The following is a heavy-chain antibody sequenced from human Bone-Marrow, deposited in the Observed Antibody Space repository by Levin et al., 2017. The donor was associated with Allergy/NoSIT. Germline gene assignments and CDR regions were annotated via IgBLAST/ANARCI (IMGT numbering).Heavy chain of an antibody. CDR1: GFTVSSSY. Sequence: GESLKISCAASGFTVSSSYMTWVRQAPAKGLEWVSSIYSGGDTYYADSVKGRFTISRDNSKNTVYLQMNSLRAKDTAVYYCAREVYGGFDYWGQGTQITVSS. J-gene: IGHJ4*02. CDR3: AREVYGGFDY. D-gene: IGHD4-23*01. V-gene: IGHV3-53*01. CDR2: IYSGGDT.